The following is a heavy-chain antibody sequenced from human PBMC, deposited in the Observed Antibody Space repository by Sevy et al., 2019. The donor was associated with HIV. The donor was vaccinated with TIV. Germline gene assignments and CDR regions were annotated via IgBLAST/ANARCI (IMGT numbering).Heavy chain of an antibody. D-gene: IGHD3-10*01. J-gene: IGHJ4*02. CDR2: IGWNSGSV. CDR3: ANDLLPYGSGSSPLDY. CDR1: GFRFEDYG. Sequence: GGSLRLSCAASGFRFEDYGMHWVRRAPGKGLEWVSGIGWNSGSVGYAVSVKGRFTISRDNAKNLLYLQMNSLTSEDTALYSCANDLLPYGSGSSPLDYWGQGTVVTVSS. V-gene: IGHV3-9*01.